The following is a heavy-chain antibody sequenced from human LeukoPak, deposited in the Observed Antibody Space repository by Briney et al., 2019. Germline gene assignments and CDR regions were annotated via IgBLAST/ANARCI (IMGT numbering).Heavy chain of an antibody. J-gene: IGHJ3*02. D-gene: IGHD3-22*01. Sequence: GGSLRLSCAASGFTFRSYSMRWVRQAPGKGLEWVSYISSTSSTIYYADSVKGRFTISRDNAKNSLYLQMNSLRDEGTAVYYCARAAPYYYDSSGYSAFDSWGQGTMVTVSA. V-gene: IGHV3-48*02. CDR1: GFTFRSYS. CDR3: ARAAPYYYDSSGYSAFDS. CDR2: ISSTSSTI.